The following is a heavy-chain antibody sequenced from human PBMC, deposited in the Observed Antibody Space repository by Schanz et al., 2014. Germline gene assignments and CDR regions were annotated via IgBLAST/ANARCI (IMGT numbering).Heavy chain of an antibody. D-gene: IGHD6-19*01. V-gene: IGHV1-2*06. J-gene: IGHJ4*02. CDR3: ARGLVRYFAY. CDR1: GYIFSSYA. CDR2: IYPNSGGT. Sequence: QLVQSGSEFRKPGASVKVSCKASGYIFSSYAIHWVRQAPGQGLEWMGRIYPNSGGTNLAQKFQGRVTMTGDTSISTAYMELSRLRSDDTAVYYCARGLVRYFAYWGQGTLVTVSS.